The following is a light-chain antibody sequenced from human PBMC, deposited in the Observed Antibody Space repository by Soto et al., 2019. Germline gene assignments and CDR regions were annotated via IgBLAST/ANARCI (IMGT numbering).Light chain of an antibody. V-gene: IGKV4-1*01. CDR3: QQYNNWPPTWT. CDR2: DTS. Sequence: DIVMTQSPDSLAVSLGERATINCKSSQSVLYSSNNKNYLAWYQQKPGQAPRLLMYDTSTRATGIPARFSGSGSGTEFTLTISSLQSEDFAVYYCQQYNNWPPTWTFGQGTKVDIK. CDR1: QSVLYSSNNKNY. J-gene: IGKJ1*01.